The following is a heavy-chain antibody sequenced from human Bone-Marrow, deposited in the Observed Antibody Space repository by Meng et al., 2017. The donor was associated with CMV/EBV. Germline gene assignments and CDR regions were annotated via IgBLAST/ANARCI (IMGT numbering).Heavy chain of an antibody. CDR3: AKDPRSGYRFLPDY. Sequence: GESLKISCVASGFIFSSYGMHWVRQAPGKGLEWVAVIWSDGSKKYYADSVKGRFTISRDNSKNTLYLQMNSLRAEDTAVYYCAKDPRSGYRFLPDYWGQGNMVTVSS. CDR2: IWSDGSKK. D-gene: IGHD3-22*01. CDR1: GFIFSSYG. J-gene: IGHJ4*02. V-gene: IGHV3-33*06.